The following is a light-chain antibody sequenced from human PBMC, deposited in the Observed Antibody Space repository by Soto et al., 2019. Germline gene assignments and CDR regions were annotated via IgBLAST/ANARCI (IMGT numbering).Light chain of an antibody. CDR2: EVS. Sequence: QSALTQPASVSGSPGQSITISCTGTSSDIGSNNYVSWFQQRPGKAPTLIIYEVSNRPSGVSTHFSGSKSGNTASLTISGXXXXXXAXYYCSSYTTTTRLFGGGTKLTVL. V-gene: IGLV2-14*01. J-gene: IGLJ3*02. CDR1: SSDIGSNNY. CDR3: SSYTTTTRL.